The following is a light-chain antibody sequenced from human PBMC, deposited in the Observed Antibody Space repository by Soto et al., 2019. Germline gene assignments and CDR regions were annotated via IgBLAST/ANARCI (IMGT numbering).Light chain of an antibody. Sequence: ETVMTQSPGTLSLSPGERATLSCRASQSISSNFLAWYQQKPGRAPRLLIYGASSRATGIPDRFSGSGSGTDFTLTISRLEPEDFAVYYCQQYGSSPPWTFGQGTKVDIK. CDR2: GAS. J-gene: IGKJ1*01. CDR1: QSISSNF. CDR3: QQYGSSPPWT. V-gene: IGKV3-20*01.